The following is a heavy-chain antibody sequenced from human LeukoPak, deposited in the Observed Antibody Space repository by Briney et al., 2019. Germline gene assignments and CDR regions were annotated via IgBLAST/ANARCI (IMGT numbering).Heavy chain of an antibody. V-gene: IGHV4-30-2*03. CDR3: ARRWLAANAFDV. CDR1: GGSISSGDYY. CDR2: MYYSGST. Sequence: SQTLSLTCTVSGGSISSGDYYWSWIRQPPGKGLEWIGSMYYSGSTYYNPSLKSRVTISVDTSKNEFSLKLSSVTAADTAVYYCARRWLAANAFDVWGQGTMVTVSS. J-gene: IGHJ3*01. D-gene: IGHD2-15*01.